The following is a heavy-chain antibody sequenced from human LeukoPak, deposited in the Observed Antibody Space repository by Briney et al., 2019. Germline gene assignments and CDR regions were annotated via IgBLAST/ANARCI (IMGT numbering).Heavy chain of an antibody. CDR1: GGSITGNTRY. V-gene: IGHV4-39*01. CDR2: LFYDGYT. J-gene: IGHJ4*02. Sequence: SETLSLTCSVSGGSITGNTRYWGGVRQPPGGSLEWIGSLFYDGYTWYNPSLKSRLTIPLDKSKNQFSLKLASVTAADTAVYYCATLYPVAGQRYFDNWGQGTLVTVSS. CDR3: ATLYPVAGQRYFDN. D-gene: IGHD6-19*01.